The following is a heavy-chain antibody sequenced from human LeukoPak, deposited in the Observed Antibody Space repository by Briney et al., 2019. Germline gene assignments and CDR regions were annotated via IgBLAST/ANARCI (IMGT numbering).Heavy chain of an antibody. V-gene: IGHV1-69*04. CDR1: GGTFNSSA. D-gene: IGHD3-10*01. Sequence: ASVKVSCKASGGTFNSSAFNWVRQAPGQGLEWMGRIIPTLGRVNTAQNFQGRLTISADKSTGTAYMELSSLRSEDTAVYYCARDPIVLVGEFMDDWGQGTPVTVSS. CDR3: ARDPIVLVGEFMDD. CDR2: IIPTLGRV. J-gene: IGHJ6*02.